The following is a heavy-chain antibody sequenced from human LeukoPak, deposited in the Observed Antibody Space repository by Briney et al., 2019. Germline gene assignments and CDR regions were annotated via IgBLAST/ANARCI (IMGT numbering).Heavy chain of an antibody. CDR1: GFTFSSYA. V-gene: IGHV3-30*04. CDR3: ARDNEPYYDSSGYYVY. Sequence: AGGSLRLSCAASGFTFSSYAMHWVRQAPGKGLEWVAVISYDGSNKYYADSVKGRFTISRDNSKNTLYLQMNSLRAEDTAVYYCARDNEPYYDSSGYYVYWGQGTLVTVSS. J-gene: IGHJ4*02. CDR2: ISYDGSNK. D-gene: IGHD3-22*01.